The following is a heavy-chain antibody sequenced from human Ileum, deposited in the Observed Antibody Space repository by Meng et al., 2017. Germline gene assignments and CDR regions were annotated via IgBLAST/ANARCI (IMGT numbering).Heavy chain of an antibody. CDR1: GGSVTSSSYD. V-gene: IGHV4-39*01. J-gene: IGHJ5*02. Sequence: QLQLQESVPGLVKPTETLSPTCLVSGGSVTSSSYDWGWIRQPPGKGLEWIGGITYTGNSYTTPSLKTRLTTSLDTSKNQFSLRLNSLTAADTAVYYCAGQPTSSGAGYSWFDPWGQGILVTVSS. CDR2: ITYTGNS. D-gene: IGHD2-2*01. CDR3: AGQPTSSGAGYSWFDP.